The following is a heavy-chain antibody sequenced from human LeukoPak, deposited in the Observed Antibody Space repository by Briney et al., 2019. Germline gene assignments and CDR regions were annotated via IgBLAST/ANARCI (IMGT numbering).Heavy chain of an antibody. V-gene: IGHV3-21*01. Sequence: GGSLRLSCSASGFTFSDYNMNWDRQAPGKGLEWVSYISRSSSSIHYADSVKGRFTISRDNSKNTLYLQMNSLRAEDTAMYYCAKGPKFGADFDYWGQGTLVTVSS. CDR1: GFTFSDYN. J-gene: IGHJ4*02. CDR2: ISRSSSSI. D-gene: IGHD3-16*01. CDR3: AKGPKFGADFDY.